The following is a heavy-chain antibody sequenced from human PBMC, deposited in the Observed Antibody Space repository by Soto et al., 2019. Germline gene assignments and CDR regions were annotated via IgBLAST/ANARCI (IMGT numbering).Heavy chain of an antibody. J-gene: IGHJ4*02. V-gene: IGHV3-74*01. CDR3: ARENYDFWSGYYLDY. CDR1: GFTFSSYA. CDR2: IKSDGTVT. D-gene: IGHD3-3*01. Sequence: GALRLSCAASGFTFSSYAMSWVRQAPGKGLVWVSHIKSDGTVTHYTDSVRGRFIISRDNAKNTLFLQMNSLRAEDTAVYYCARENYDFWSGYYLDYWGQGTLVTVSS.